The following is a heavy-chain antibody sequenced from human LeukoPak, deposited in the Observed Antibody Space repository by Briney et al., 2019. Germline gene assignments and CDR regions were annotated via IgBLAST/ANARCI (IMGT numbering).Heavy chain of an antibody. CDR3: AREYCSSTTCYFDY. J-gene: IGHJ4*02. D-gene: IGHD2-2*01. CDR1: GGSISSYY. CDR2: INHSGST. V-gene: IGHV4-34*01. Sequence: SETLSLTCTVSGGSISSYYWSWIRQPPGKGLEWIGEINHSGSTNYNPSLKSRVTISVDTSKNQFSLKLSSVTAADTAVYYCAREYCSSTTCYFDYWGQGTLVTVSS.